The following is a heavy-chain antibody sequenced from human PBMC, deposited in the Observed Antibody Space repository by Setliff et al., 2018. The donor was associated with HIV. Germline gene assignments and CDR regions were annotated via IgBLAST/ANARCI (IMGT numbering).Heavy chain of an antibody. CDR3: ARAPPGIQNDAFDV. J-gene: IGHJ3*01. Sequence: SETLSLTCSVSGGSISSGSYYWTWIRQTAGKGPEWIGHIYTNGYTNYNPSLKSRCTISVDTSKNQFSLRLTSVTAADTAVYYCARAPPGIQNDAFDVWGQGTMVTVSS. CDR2: IYTNGYT. V-gene: IGHV4-61*09. CDR1: GGSISSGSYY.